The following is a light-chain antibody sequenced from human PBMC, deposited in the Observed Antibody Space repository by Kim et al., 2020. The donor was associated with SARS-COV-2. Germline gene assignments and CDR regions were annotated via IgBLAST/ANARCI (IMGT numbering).Light chain of an antibody. V-gene: IGLV3-19*01. CDR1: SLRSYY. Sequence: VAWGQTVRIKCQGDSLRSYYATWYQKKPGQATILVIYGKNNRPSGIQDRFSGSSSGNTASLTITGTQAGDEADYYCNSRDSNDNVVFGGGTQLTVL. CDR3: NSRDSNDNVV. J-gene: IGLJ2*01. CDR2: GKN.